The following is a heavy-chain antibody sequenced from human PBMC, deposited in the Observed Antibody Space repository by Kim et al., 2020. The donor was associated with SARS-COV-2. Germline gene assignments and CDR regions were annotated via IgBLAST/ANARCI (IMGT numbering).Heavy chain of an antibody. CDR3: AKDLMQLWLRGGYYFDY. D-gene: IGHD5-18*01. V-gene: IGHV3-23*01. CDR2: ISGSGGST. CDR1: GFTFSSYA. J-gene: IGHJ4*02. Sequence: GGSLRLSCAASGFTFSSYAMSWVRQAPGKGLEWVSAISGSGGSTYYADSVKGRFTISRDNSKNTLYLQMNSLRAEDTAVYYCAKDLMQLWLRGGYYFDYWGQGTLVTVSS.